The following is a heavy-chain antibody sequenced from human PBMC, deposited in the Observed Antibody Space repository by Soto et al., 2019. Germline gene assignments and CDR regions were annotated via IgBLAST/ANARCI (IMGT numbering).Heavy chain of an antibody. V-gene: IGHV4-39*01. J-gene: IGHJ5*02. CDR2: IYYSGST. Sequence: SETRSLTCTVSGGSISSSSYYWGWIRQPPGKGLEWIGSIYYSGSTYYNPSLKSRVTISVDTSKNQFSLKLSSVTAADTAVYYCARLYYGDYVKTWGQGTLVTVSS. CDR3: ARLYYGDYVKT. CDR1: GGSISSSSYY. D-gene: IGHD4-17*01.